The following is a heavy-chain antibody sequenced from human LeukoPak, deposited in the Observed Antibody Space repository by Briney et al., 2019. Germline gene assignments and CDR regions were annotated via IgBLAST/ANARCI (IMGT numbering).Heavy chain of an antibody. CDR2: ISGSGGST. J-gene: IGHJ4*02. CDR3: AKASAFDWLSDIDY. Sequence: GTLRLSCAASGFTFSSYGMSWVRQAPGKGLEWVSAISGSGGSTYYADSVKGRFTISRDNSKNTLYLQMNSLRAEDTAVYYCAKASAFDWLSDIDYWGQGTLVTVSS. CDR1: GFTFSSYG. D-gene: IGHD3-9*01. V-gene: IGHV3-23*01.